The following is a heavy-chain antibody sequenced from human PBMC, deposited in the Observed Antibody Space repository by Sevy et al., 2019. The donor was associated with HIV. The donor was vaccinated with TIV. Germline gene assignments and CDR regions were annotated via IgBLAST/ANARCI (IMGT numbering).Heavy chain of an antibody. V-gene: IGHV3-30*18. CDR1: GFTFSSYG. D-gene: IGHD3-3*01. CDR3: AKDQPAFGVVDGMDV. Sequence: GGSLRLSCAASGFTFSSYGMHWVRQAPGKGLEWVAVISYDGSNKYYADSVKGRFTISSDNSKNTLYLQMNSLRAEDTAVYYCAKDQPAFGVVDGMDVWGQGTTVTVSS. CDR2: ISYDGSNK. J-gene: IGHJ6*02.